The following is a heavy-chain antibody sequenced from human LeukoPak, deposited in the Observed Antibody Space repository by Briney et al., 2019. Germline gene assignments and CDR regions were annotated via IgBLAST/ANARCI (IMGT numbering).Heavy chain of an antibody. CDR2: MNPNSNNT. D-gene: IGHD3/OR15-3a*01. J-gene: IGHJ4*02. V-gene: IGHV1-8*01. Sequence: GASVKVSCEASGYTFTSYDINWGRQATGQGREWMRWMNPNSNNTGYAQKFQGRVTMTTNTSIRTAYMELSSLRSEDTAVYYCARRVGRQGGFDQWGQGTLVTVSS. CDR1: GYTFTSYD. CDR3: ARRVGRQGGFDQ.